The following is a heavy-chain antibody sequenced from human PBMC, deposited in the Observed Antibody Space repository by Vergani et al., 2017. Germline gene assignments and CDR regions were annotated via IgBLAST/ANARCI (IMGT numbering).Heavy chain of an antibody. CDR3: AKTHSSGWYTPSDAFDI. CDR1: GFTFSSYA. Sequence: EVQLLESGGGLVQPGGSLRLSCAASGFTFSSYAMSWVRQAPGKGLEWVSAISGSGGSTYYADSVKGRFTISRDNSKNTLYLQMNSLRAEDTAVYYCAKTHSSGWYTPSDAFDIWGQGTMVTVSS. V-gene: IGHV3-23*01. CDR2: ISGSGGST. D-gene: IGHD6-19*01. J-gene: IGHJ3*02.